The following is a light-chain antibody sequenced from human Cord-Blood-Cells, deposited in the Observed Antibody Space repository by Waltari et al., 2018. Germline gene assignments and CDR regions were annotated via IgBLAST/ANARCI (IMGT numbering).Light chain of an antibody. CDR3: CSYAGSYTLV. J-gene: IGLJ2*01. CDR1: SSDVGGHNY. CDR2: DVS. V-gene: IGLV2-11*01. Sequence: GTSSDVGGHNYVSWYQQHPGKAPKLMIYDVSKRPSGVPDRFSGSKSGNTASLTISGLRAEDEADYYCCSYAGSYTLVFGGGTKLTVL.